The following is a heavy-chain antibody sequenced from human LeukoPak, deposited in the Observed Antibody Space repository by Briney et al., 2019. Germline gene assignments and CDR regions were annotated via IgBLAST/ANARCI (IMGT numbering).Heavy chain of an antibody. CDR2: INHSGST. J-gene: IGHJ4*02. D-gene: IGHD4-23*01. Sequence: SETLSLTCAVYGGSFSGYYWSWIRQPPGKGLEWIGEINHSGSTNYNPSLKSRVTISVDTSKNQFSLKLNSVTAADTAVYYCARDRLRWPKIDYWGQGTLVTASS. CDR1: GGSFSGYY. V-gene: IGHV4-34*01. CDR3: ARDRLRWPKIDY.